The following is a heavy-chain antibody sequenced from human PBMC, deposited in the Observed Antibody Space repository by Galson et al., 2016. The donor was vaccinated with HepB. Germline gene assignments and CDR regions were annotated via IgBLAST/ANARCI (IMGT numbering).Heavy chain of an antibody. CDR3: ARMIPLYSSGWYVRGDGWFDP. J-gene: IGHJ5*02. D-gene: IGHD6-19*01. CDR1: GFTFSRYT. Sequence: SLRLSCATSGFTFSRYTMHWVRQAPGKGLEWLSYISSSGRPINYADSVKGRFTVSRDNAKNSLYLQMNNLRGEDTAVYYCARMIPLYSSGWYVRGDGWFDPWGQGTLVTVSS. V-gene: IGHV3-48*04. CDR2: ISSSGRPI.